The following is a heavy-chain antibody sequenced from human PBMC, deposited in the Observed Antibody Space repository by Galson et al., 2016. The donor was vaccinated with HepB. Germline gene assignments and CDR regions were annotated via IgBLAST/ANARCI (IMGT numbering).Heavy chain of an antibody. CDR2: VAPSGDVT. CDR1: GFTFRHHW. J-gene: IGHJ6*02. Sequence: SLRLSCAASGFTFRHHWMQWVRQAPGKGLLLVSRVAPSGDVTRYADSVRGRFSTSRDNAKNTVYLKMNSLRAEDTALYYCVSDGGHFELDVWGQGTTVTVSS. V-gene: IGHV3-74*01. CDR3: VSDGGHFELDV. D-gene: IGHD4-23*01.